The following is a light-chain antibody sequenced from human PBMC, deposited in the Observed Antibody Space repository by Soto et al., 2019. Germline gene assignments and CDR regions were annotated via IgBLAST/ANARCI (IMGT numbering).Light chain of an antibody. CDR3: QQYGSTPIT. Sequence: EIVLTQSPGTLSLSPGERATLSCRASQSVSSSYLAWYQQKPGQAPRLLIYGASSRGTGIPDRFSGSGSGTDFALTISRLEPEYFALYYCQQYGSTPITFCQGTRREI. CDR2: GAS. V-gene: IGKV3-20*01. J-gene: IGKJ5*01. CDR1: QSVSSSY.